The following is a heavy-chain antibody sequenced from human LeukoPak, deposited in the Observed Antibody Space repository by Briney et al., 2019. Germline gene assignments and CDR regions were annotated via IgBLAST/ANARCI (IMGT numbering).Heavy chain of an antibody. J-gene: IGHJ4*02. CDR2: IHRDGRT. D-gene: IGHD3-9*01. Sequence: PLETLSLTCAVSGVSISSSEWWIWVRQPPGQGLEWIGEIHRDGRTRYNPSLKSRVTMSMDYSKNQFSLSVTSVTAADTAIYYCGKTDIYFNPIDYWGPGSLVTVSS. CDR3: GKTDIYFNPIDY. V-gene: IGHV4-4*02. CDR1: GVSISSSEW.